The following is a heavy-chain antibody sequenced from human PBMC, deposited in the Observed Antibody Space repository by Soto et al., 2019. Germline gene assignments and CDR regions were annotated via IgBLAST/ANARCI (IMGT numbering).Heavy chain of an antibody. J-gene: IGHJ6*03. Sequence: EMHLLESGGGLVQPGGSLRLSCAASGFTFSSYAMTWVRQAPEKGLDWVSTISGSGGGTYYADSVKGLFTISRDNSKNTLFLQMHTLRAEDTAVYYCAKEGTWNGRRYMDVWGKGTTVIVSS. CDR2: ISGSGGGT. V-gene: IGHV3-23*01. D-gene: IGHD1-1*01. CDR1: GFTFSSYA. CDR3: AKEGTWNGRRYMDV.